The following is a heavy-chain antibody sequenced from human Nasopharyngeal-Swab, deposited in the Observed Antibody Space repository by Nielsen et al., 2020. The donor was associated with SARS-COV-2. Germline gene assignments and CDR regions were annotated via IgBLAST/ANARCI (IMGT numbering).Heavy chain of an antibody. CDR3: AKDLTAIRYYFDY. CDR1: GFTFSSYG. J-gene: IGHJ4*02. V-gene: IGHV3-33*06. Sequence: GESLKISCAASGFTFSSYGMHWVRQAPGKGLEWVAVIWYDGSNKYYADSVKGRFTISRDNSKNTLYLQMNSLRAEDTAVYYCAKDLTAIRYYFDYWGQGTLVTVSS. D-gene: IGHD2-2*02. CDR2: IWYDGSNK.